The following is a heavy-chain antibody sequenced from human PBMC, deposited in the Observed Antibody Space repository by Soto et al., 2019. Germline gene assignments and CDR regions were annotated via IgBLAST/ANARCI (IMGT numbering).Heavy chain of an antibody. D-gene: IGHD6-19*01. Sequence: ETLSATCAVYGVSFSGYYWSWIRQPPGKGLEWIGEINHSGSTNYNPSLKSRVTISVDTSKNQFSLKLSSVTAADTAVYYCEREARAVAGKRYFQHWGQGTLVTVYS. CDR3: EREARAVAGKRYFQH. J-gene: IGHJ1*01. CDR1: GVSFSGYY. CDR2: INHSGST. V-gene: IGHV4-34*01.